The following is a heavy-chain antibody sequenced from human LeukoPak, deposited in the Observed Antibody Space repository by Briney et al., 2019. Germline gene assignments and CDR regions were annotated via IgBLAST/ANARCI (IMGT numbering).Heavy chain of an antibody. V-gene: IGHV4-38-2*02. J-gene: IGHJ4*02. D-gene: IGHD3-9*01. CDR1: AYSIRSGFY. Sequence: SETLSLTCTVSAYSIRSGFYWGWIRQPPGKGLEWIGTVSPSDITSYNSSLKTRVTISTDTLKNQFSLNLTSVTAADTAVYYCARSGGLVAGFDWTPYWGQGTLVIVSS. CDR3: ARSGGLVAGFDWTPY. CDR2: VSPSDIT.